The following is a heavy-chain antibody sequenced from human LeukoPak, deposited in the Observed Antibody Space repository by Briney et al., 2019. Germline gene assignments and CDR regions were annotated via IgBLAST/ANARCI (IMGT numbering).Heavy chain of an antibody. Sequence: SGTLSLTCAVYGGSFSGYYWSWIRQPPGKGLEWIGEINHSGSTNYNPSLKGRVTISVDTSKNQFSLKLSSVTAADTAVYYCARGLSAIVYWGQGTLVTVSS. V-gene: IGHV4-34*01. CDR2: INHSGST. J-gene: IGHJ4*02. CDR3: ARGLSAIVY. CDR1: GGSFSGYY. D-gene: IGHD2-15*01.